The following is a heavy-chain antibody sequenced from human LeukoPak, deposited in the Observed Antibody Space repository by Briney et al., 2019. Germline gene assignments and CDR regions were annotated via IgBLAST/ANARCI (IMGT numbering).Heavy chain of an antibody. CDR3: ARRLKNSRGIKY. J-gene: IGHJ4*02. V-gene: IGHV5-51*01. D-gene: IGHD3-16*01. CDR2: IYPGDSDT. CDR1: GYNFASYW. Sequence: GESLKIFCKGSGYNFASYWIAWVRQMPGKGLEWMGIIYPGDSDTTYSPSFRGQVTISVDKSTSTAYLQWSGLKASDTAMYYCARRLKNSRGIKYWGQGTLVTVSS.